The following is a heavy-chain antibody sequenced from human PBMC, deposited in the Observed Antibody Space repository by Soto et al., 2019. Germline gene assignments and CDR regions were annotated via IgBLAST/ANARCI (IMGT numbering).Heavy chain of an antibody. CDR3: ARGRYCSGGRCYFDY. V-gene: IGHV3-7*04. Sequence: EVQLVESGGGLVQPGGSLRLSCAASGFTFSNYWMRWVRQAPGEGLEWVANIKQDGSENSYVDSVKGRFTISRDNAKNSVYLQMNSLRAEDTAVYYCARGRYCSGGRCYFDYWGQGTPVTVSS. CDR1: GFTFSNYW. D-gene: IGHD2-15*01. J-gene: IGHJ4*02. CDR2: IKQDGSEN.